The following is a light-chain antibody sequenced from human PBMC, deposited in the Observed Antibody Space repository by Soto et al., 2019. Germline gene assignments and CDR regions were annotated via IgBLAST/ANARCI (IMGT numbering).Light chain of an antibody. CDR2: DAY. CDR3: QQYAGSPRT. J-gene: IGKJ2*01. V-gene: IGKV3-20*01. Sequence: EIVLTQSPGTLSLSPGDTATLSCRASQSVRSNFLAWYQHKPGQAPRLLIHDAYSPATGIQDRCSGSGSDRDFTLTISRLEPEDFAVYYCQQYAGSPRTFGQGTKLEIK. CDR1: QSVRSNF.